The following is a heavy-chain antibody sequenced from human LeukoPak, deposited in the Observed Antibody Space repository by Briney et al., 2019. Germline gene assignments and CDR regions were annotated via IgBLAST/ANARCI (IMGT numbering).Heavy chain of an antibody. V-gene: IGHV3-30*18. CDR2: ISYDGSNK. J-gene: IGHJ6*02. D-gene: IGHD2-2*01. CDR3: AKDAVPAAPNGYGMDV. Sequence: GGSLRLSCAASGFTFSSYGMHWVRQAPGKGLEWVAVISYDGSNKYYADSVKGRFTISRDNSKNTLYLQMNSLRAEDTAVYYCAKDAVPAAPNGYGMDVWGQGTTVTVSS. CDR1: GFTFSSYG.